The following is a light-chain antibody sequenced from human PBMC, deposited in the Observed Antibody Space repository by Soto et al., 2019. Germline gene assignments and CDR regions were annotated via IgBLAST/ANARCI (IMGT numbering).Light chain of an antibody. CDR1: QSINSN. V-gene: IGKV1-39*01. J-gene: IGKJ2*01. CDR3: QQSYYSMYT. Sequence: DIQLTQSPMSLSASVGDRVTITCRASQSINSNLNWYQQGPGQAPKLLIYGASTLQSGVPSRFSGSGSGTDFTLTISSLQPEDFATYYCQQSYYSMYTFGQGTNLEI. CDR2: GAS.